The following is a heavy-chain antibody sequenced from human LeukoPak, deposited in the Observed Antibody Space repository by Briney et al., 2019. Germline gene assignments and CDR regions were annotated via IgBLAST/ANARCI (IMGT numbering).Heavy chain of an antibody. Sequence: PGGSLRLSCAASGFTFSSYAMTWVRQAPGKGLEWVSAISASGGSTYYADSVKGRFTISRDNSKNTLYLQMNSLRAEDTAVYYCAKAIYSSSWQVFDYWGQGNLVTVSS. CDR1: GFTFSSYA. V-gene: IGHV3-23*01. CDR3: AKAIYSSSWQVFDY. CDR2: ISASGGST. D-gene: IGHD6-13*01. J-gene: IGHJ4*02.